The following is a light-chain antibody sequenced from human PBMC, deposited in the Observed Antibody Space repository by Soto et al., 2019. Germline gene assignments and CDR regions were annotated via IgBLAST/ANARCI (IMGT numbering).Light chain of an antibody. V-gene: IGKV3-11*01. CDR1: QSVSSN. CDR2: DAS. Sequence: EIVMTQSPATLSVSPGERATLSCRASQSVSSNLAWYQQKPGQAPRLLIYDASNRATGIPARFSGSGSGTDFTLTISSLQLEDFAVYYCHQRSNWPPTFGGGTKVDIK. CDR3: HQRSNWPPT. J-gene: IGKJ4*01.